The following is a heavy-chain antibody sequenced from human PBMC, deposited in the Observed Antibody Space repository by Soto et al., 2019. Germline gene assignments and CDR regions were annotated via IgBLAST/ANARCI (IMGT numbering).Heavy chain of an antibody. CDR2: IYYSGST. CDR3: ARGRALGYCSGGSCWGLGWFDP. V-gene: IGHV4-31*03. CDR1: GGSISSGGYY. Sequence: TSETLSLTCTVSGGSISSGGYYWSWIRQHPGKGLEWIGYIYYSGSTYYNPSLKSRVTISVDTSKNQFSLKLSSVTAADTAVYYCARGRALGYCSGGSCWGLGWFDPWGQGTLVTVSS. D-gene: IGHD2-15*01. J-gene: IGHJ5*02.